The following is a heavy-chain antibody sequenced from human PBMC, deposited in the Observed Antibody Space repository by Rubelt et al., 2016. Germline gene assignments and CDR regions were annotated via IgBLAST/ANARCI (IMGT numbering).Heavy chain of an antibody. D-gene: IGHD4-17*01. CDR2: IKQDGSKK. CDR1: GFTFSSYW. J-gene: IGHJ3*02. V-gene: IGHV3-7*01. CDR3: AREGDYNAFDI. Sequence: EVQLVQSGGGLVQPGGSLRLSCAASGFTFSSYWMSWVRQAPGKGLEWVANIKQDGSKKDYMDSVKGRFTISRDNAKNALYLQMNSLGVEDTAVCYCAREGDYNAFDIWGQGTIVTVSS.